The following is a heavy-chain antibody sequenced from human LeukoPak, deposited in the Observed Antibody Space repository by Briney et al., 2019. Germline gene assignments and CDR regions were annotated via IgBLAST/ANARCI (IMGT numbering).Heavy chain of an antibody. J-gene: IGHJ4*02. CDR2: INQDGSQK. D-gene: IGHD3/OR15-3a*01. CDR3: AKDVAWSRMDL. CDR1: GVTFSAYW. Sequence: PGGSLRLSSAASGVTFSAYWMSWVRQAPGKGLEWVAIINQDGSQKYYVDSVKGRFTISRDNAKNSLYLQMDSPRVEDTAVYHCAKDVAWSRMDLWGQGTLATVSS. V-gene: IGHV3-7*01.